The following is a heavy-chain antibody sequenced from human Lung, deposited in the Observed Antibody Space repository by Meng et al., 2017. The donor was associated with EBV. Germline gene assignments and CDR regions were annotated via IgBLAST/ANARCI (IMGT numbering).Heavy chain of an antibody. J-gene: IGHJ4*02. CDR3: ARANPGSNGNFDY. V-gene: IGHV6-1*01. Sequence: QVLLQQSGPGLVRTSQGLTHPCSISGDSVSTESDTWNWIRQSPSRGREWLGRTSYRSKWYKDYAVYVKTRITISPDTSKNQFSLQLNSVTPDDTAVYYCARANPGSNGNFDYWGQGILVTVAS. CDR2: TSYRSKWYK. D-gene: IGHD3-10*01. CDR1: GDSVSTESDT.